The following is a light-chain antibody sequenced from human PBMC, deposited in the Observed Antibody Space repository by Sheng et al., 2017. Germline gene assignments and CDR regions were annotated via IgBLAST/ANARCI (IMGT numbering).Light chain of an antibody. CDR1: QSVSSN. Sequence: IVLTQSPGTLSLSPGERATLSCRASQSVSSNLAWYQQKPGQAPRLLIFGASSRGTGVPARFSGSGSGTEFTLTISSLQSEDFAVYYCQQYNDWPMYTFGQGTKLEIK. CDR3: QQYNDWPMYT. CDR2: GAS. V-gene: IGKV3-15*01. J-gene: IGKJ2*01.